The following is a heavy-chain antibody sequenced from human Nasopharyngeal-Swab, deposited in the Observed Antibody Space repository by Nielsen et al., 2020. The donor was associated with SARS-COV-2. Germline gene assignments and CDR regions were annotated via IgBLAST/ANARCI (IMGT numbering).Heavy chain of an antibody. J-gene: IGHJ6*02. V-gene: IGHV3-23*01. D-gene: IGHD6-19*01. CDR2: ISGSGGST. CDR3: AKDDRRSQWLVDYYYGMDV. CDR1: GFTFSSYA. Sequence: GESLKISCAASGFTFSSYAMSWVRQAPGKGLEWVSAISGSGGSTYYADSVKGRFTISRDNSENTLDLQMNSLRAEDTAVYYYAKDDRRSQWLVDYYYGMDVWGQGTTVTVSS.